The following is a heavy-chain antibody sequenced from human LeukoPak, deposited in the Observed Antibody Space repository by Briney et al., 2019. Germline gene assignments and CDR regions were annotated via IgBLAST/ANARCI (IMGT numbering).Heavy chain of an antibody. CDR2: INHSGST. Sequence: PSETLSLTCAVYGGSFSGYYWSWIRQPPGKGLEWIGEINHSGSTNYNPSLKSRVTISVDTSKNQFSLKLSSVTAADTAVYYCARRPYQPRILDYWGQGTLVTVSS. V-gene: IGHV4-34*01. D-gene: IGHD2-2*01. CDR1: GGSFSGYY. J-gene: IGHJ4*02. CDR3: ARRPYQPRILDY.